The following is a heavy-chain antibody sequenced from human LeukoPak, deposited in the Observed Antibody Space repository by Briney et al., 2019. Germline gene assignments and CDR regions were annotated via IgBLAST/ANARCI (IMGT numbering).Heavy chain of an antibody. Sequence: ASVTVSCKVSGYTLTDFSMHWVRQAPGKGLEWMGGFNREDDEAIYAPHFQGRVTVTEDTSTDTAYMELSSLRSEDTAVYYCATLDSYYDNSGRPLVPDWGQGTLVTVSS. J-gene: IGHJ4*02. CDR3: ATLDSYYDNSGRPLVPD. V-gene: IGHV1-24*01. D-gene: IGHD3-22*01. CDR2: FNREDDEA. CDR1: GYTLTDFS.